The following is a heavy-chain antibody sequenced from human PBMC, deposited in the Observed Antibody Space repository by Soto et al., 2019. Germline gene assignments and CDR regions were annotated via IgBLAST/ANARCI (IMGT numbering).Heavy chain of an antibody. CDR1: GFTFSSYG. Sequence: QVQLVESGGGVVQSGRSLRLSCAASGFTFSSYGMHWVRQAPGKGLEWVAVIWYDGSNKYYADSVKGRFTISRDNYKNTLYLQMNSLRAEDTAVYYCARDVYDILTGYNYYYYGMDVWGQGTTVTVSS. CDR2: IWYDGSNK. V-gene: IGHV3-33*01. CDR3: ARDVYDILTGYNYYYYGMDV. D-gene: IGHD3-9*01. J-gene: IGHJ6*02.